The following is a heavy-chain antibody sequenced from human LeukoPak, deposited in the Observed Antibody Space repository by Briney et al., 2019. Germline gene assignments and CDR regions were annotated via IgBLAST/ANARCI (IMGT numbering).Heavy chain of an antibody. J-gene: IGHJ3*02. V-gene: IGHV1-69*04. CDR1: GGTFSSYA. Sequence: SVKVSCKASGGTFSSYAISWVRQAPGQGLEWMGRIIPILGIANYAQKFQGRVTITADKSTSTAYMELSSLRSEDTAVYYCASWTTMIVVVTPGDAFDIWGQGTMVTVSS. D-gene: IGHD3-22*01. CDR3: ASWTTMIVVVTPGDAFDI. CDR2: IIPILGIA.